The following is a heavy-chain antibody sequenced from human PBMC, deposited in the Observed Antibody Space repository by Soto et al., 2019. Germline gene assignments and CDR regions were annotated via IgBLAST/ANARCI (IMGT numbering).Heavy chain of an antibody. V-gene: IGHV4-59*01. CDR1: GGSISSYY. J-gene: IGHJ1*01. CDR3: ARRKAEYFQH. Sequence: SETLSLTCTVSGGSISSYYWSWIRQPPGKGLEWIGYIYYSGSTNYNPSLKSRVTISVDTSKNQFSLKLSSVTAADTAVYYCARRKAEYFQHWGQGTLVTVSS. CDR2: IYYSGST.